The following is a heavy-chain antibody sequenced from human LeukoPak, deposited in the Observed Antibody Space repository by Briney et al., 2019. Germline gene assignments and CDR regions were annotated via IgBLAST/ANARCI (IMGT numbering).Heavy chain of an antibody. Sequence: PSETLSLTCTVSGGSISSYYWTWIRQSPGKGLEWIGYMYYSGSTNYNPSLKSRVTISVDTSKSQFSLKLSSVTTADTAVYYCARESRGLNVFDYWGQGTLVTVSS. D-gene: IGHD3-10*01. CDR2: MYYSGST. J-gene: IGHJ4*02. CDR1: GGSISSYY. CDR3: ARESRGLNVFDY. V-gene: IGHV4-59*01.